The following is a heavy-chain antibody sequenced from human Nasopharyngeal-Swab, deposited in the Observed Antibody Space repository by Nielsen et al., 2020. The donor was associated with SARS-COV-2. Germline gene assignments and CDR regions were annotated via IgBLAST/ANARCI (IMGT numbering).Heavy chain of an antibody. CDR1: GFIFTSYA. CDR2: NSDSGDAT. J-gene: IGHJ5*02. Sequence: SLNISCAASGFIFTSYALNWVRQAPGKGLEWVSGNSDSGDATYYADSIKGRFTISRDSSKNTLYLQMNSLRAEDSAVYYCAKDSGAGFCDGGSCFPTNHWGQGTLVTVSS. D-gene: IGHD2-15*01. V-gene: IGHV3-23*01. CDR3: AKDSGAGFCDGGSCFPTNH.